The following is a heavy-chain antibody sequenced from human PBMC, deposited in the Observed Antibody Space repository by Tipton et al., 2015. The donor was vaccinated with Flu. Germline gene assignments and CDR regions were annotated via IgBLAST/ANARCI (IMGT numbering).Heavy chain of an antibody. J-gene: IGHJ5*02. CDR3: ARGLGRYCSGGRCYFDP. CDR1: GGSFSGYS. V-gene: IGHV4-34*01. CDR2: INHSGST. Sequence: TLSLTCAVYGGSFSGYSWTWIRQPPGKGLEWIGEINHSGSTNYNPSLKSRVTISVDTSKNQFSLKLSSVTAADTAVHYCARGLGRYCSGGRCYFDPWGQGTLVTVSS. D-gene: IGHD2-15*01.